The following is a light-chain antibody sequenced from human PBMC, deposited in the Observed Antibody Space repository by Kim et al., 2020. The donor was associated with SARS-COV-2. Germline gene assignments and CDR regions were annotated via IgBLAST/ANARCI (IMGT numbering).Light chain of an antibody. V-gene: IGKV3-20*01. CDR1: ENVANIH. CDR2: GAS. Sequence: EIVLTQSPGTLSLSPGERATVSCRASENVANIHIAWYQHKPGQPPRLLLYGASNRATDIPDRFSGSGSETDFTLTISRLEPEDSAVYYCQQYGLSPFAFGPGTKVDIK. J-gene: IGKJ3*01. CDR3: QQYGLSPFA.